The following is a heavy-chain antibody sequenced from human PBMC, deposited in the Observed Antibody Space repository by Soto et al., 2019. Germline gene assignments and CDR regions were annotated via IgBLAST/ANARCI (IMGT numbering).Heavy chain of an antibody. CDR3: ARTEWIQLWFDY. J-gene: IGHJ4*02. CDR1: GASISSGGYY. V-gene: IGHV4-31*03. D-gene: IGHD5-18*01. Sequence: QVQLLESGPGLVKPSQTLSLICNVSGASISSGGYYWSWICQRPGGGLEWLGFIYYSGISHYNPSLKSRATISVNTSKNQFSLKLISLTAADTAVYYCARTEWIQLWFDYWCQGALVAVS. CDR2: IYYSGIS.